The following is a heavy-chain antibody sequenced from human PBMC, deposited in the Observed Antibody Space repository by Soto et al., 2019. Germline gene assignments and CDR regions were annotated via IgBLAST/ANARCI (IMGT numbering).Heavy chain of an antibody. D-gene: IGHD3-3*01. CDR2: FDPEDGET. J-gene: IGHJ6*02. V-gene: IGHV1-24*01. Sequence: ASVKVSCKVSGYTLTELSMHWVRQAPGKGLEWMGGFDPEDGETIYAQKFQGRVTMTEDTSTDTAYMELSSLRSEDTAVYYCATPRETYYDFWSGSPQHYYGMDVWGQGTLVTVSS. CDR3: ATPRETYYDFWSGSPQHYYGMDV. CDR1: GYTLTELS.